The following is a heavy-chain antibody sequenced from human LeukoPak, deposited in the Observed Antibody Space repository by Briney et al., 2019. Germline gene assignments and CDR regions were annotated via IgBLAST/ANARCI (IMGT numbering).Heavy chain of an antibody. CDR1: GGTFSSYA. V-gene: IGHV1-69*13. CDR2: IIPIFGTA. Sequence: GASVKVSCKASGGTFSSYAIIWVRQAPGQGIEWMGGIIPIFGTANYAQKFQGRVTITADESTSTAYMELSSLRSEDTAVYYCARDSMVRGVIISNYYYYGMDVWGKGTTVTVSS. J-gene: IGHJ6*04. D-gene: IGHD3-10*01. CDR3: ARDSMVRGVIISNYYYYGMDV.